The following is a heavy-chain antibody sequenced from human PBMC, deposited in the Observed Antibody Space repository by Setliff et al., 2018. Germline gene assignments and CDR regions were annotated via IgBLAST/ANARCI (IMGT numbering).Heavy chain of an antibody. Sequence: SETLSLTCAVYGASFSDTYWSWIRQPPGKGLEWIGDINYLGNTNYNPSLKTRVTISVDTSKNQFSLNLVSLTAEDTALYYCARQATDYWGQGTLVTVSS. J-gene: IGHJ4*02. V-gene: IGHV4-34*01. CDR2: INYLGNT. CDR1: GASFSDTY. CDR3: ARQATDY.